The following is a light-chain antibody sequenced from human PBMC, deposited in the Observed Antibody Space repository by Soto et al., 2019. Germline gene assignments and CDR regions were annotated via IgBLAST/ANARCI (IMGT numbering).Light chain of an antibody. CDR2: DTS. V-gene: IGKV3D-20*02. J-gene: IGKJ5*01. CDR3: QQRNNWPPSIT. CDR1: QTLSNSF. Sequence: EIVLTQSPGTLSLSPGERATLSCRASQTLSNSFIAWYQQKPGQAPRLLIYDTSSRATGVPDRYSASGSGTDFTLTISSLEPEDFALYYCQQRNNWPPSITFGQGTRLEIK.